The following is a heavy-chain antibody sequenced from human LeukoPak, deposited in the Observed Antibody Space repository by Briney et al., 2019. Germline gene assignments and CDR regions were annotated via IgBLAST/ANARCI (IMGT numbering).Heavy chain of an antibody. CDR1: GYTFTSYA. D-gene: IGHD6-19*01. Sequence: ASVKVSCKASGYTFTSYAMNWVRQAPGQGLEWMGGIIPIFGTANYAQKFQGRVTITADKSTSTAYMELSSLRSEDTAVYYCARIAVAGIIGFFDYWGQGTLVTVSS. CDR3: ARIAVAGIIGFFDY. V-gene: IGHV1-69*06. CDR2: IIPIFGTA. J-gene: IGHJ4*02.